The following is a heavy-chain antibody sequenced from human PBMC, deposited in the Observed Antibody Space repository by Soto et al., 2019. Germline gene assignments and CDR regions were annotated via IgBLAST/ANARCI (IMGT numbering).Heavy chain of an antibody. J-gene: IGHJ5*02. D-gene: IGHD2-15*01. Sequence: QITLKESGPTLVKPTQTLTLTCTFSGFSLSTSGVGVGWIRQTPGKALEWLALIYWGDVKRYSRTLKSSLTITKNTSKNHVVLTITNMNPVDTATYYFAHSLLADCSGGSCYSNWFDPWGQGTLVTVSS. CDR3: AHSLLADCSGGSCYSNWFDP. V-gene: IGHV2-5*02. CDR1: GFSLSTSGVG. CDR2: IYWGDVK.